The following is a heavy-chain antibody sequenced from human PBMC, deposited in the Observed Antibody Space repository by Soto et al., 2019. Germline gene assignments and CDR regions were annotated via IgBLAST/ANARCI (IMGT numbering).Heavy chain of an antibody. CDR1: GFTFSSYA. D-gene: IGHD3-10*01. J-gene: IGHJ6*02. Sequence: GGSLRLSCAASGFTFSSYAMSWVRQAPGKGLEWVSAISGSGGSTYYADSVKGRFTISRDNSKNTLYLQMNSLRAEDTAVYYCAKDNGSGSYQVIYYYGMDVWGQGTTVTVSS. CDR3: AKDNGSGSYQVIYYYGMDV. CDR2: ISGSGGST. V-gene: IGHV3-23*01.